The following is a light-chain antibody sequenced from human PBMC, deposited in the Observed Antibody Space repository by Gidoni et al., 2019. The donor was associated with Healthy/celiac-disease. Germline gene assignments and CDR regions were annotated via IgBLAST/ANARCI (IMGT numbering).Light chain of an antibody. CDR1: QSISSW. CDR2: KAS. J-gene: IGKJ1*01. CDR3: QQYMT. Sequence: DIQMTQSPSTLSASVGDRVTITCRASQSISSWLAWYQRKPGKAPTLLIYKASSLESGVPTRCSGSGSGTESTLTIRSLHLDDFATYYCQQYMTFGQGTKVEIK. V-gene: IGKV1-5*03.